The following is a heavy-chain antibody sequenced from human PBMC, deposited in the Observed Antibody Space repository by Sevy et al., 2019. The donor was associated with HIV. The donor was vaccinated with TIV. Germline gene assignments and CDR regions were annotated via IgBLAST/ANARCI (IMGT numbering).Heavy chain of an antibody. J-gene: IGHJ4*02. CDR2: IWSDGAYK. V-gene: IGHV3-33*01. CDR3: ARGGYYYDNAAYYAFDS. D-gene: IGHD3-22*01. Sequence: GGSLRLSCAAAGFTFSSYAMHWVRQAPGKGLEWVAIIWSDGAYKYHGDSVKGRFTISRDNSKNTLYLQMNNLRVEDTVVYYCARGGYYYDNAAYYAFDSWGQGTLVTVSS. CDR1: GFTFSSYA.